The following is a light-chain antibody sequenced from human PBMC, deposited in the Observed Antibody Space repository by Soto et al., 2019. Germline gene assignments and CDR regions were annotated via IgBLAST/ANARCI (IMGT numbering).Light chain of an antibody. CDR3: QQYGSSPQT. V-gene: IGKV3-20*01. Sequence: EIVLTQSPGTLSLSPGERATLSCRASQSVSSSYLAWYQQKPGQAPRLLLYGASSSATGIPDRFSGSGSGTDFTLTISRLEPEDFAVYYCQQYGSSPQTFGQGTKVAIK. CDR1: QSVSSSY. CDR2: GAS. J-gene: IGKJ1*01.